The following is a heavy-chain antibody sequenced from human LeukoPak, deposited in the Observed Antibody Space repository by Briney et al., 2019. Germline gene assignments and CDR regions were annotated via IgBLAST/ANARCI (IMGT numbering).Heavy chain of an antibody. CDR1: GFIFTNAW. V-gene: IGHV3-15*01. J-gene: IGHJ3*02. CDR3: ATGGYAFDI. Sequence: GKSLRLSCAGSGFIFTNAWMNWVRQAPGKGLEWVGCIKSKVDGETADYAAPVKGKFIISRDDSRNTVYLQMSSLEPEDTAVYYCATGGYAFDIWGQGTMVTVSS. D-gene: IGHD3-16*01. CDR2: IKSKVDGETA.